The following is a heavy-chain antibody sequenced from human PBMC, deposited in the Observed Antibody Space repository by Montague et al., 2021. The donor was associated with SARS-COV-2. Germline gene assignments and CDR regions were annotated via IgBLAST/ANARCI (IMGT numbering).Heavy chain of an antibody. J-gene: IGHJ3*02. V-gene: IGHV6-1*01. CDR2: SHYMSEKYH. Sequence: CAISGDSDAVMTATRNSNRQSPASRLGQLVISHYMSEKYHDYAISLKSRITINPDTSKNQFSLQLSSVAPEDTAVFYCARTTTRMLYPENAFDIWGQGTMVTVSS. CDR3: ARTTTRMLYPENAFDI. D-gene: IGHD2-15*01. CDR1: GDSDAVMTAT.